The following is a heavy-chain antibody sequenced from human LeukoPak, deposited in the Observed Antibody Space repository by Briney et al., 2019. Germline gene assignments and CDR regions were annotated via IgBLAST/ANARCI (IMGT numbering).Heavy chain of an antibody. Sequence: ASVKVSCKASGGTFSSYAISWVRQAPGQGLEWMGGIIPIFGTANYAQKFQGRVTITTDESTSTAYMELSSLRSEDTAVYYCARAPSPLRYYSSTSCYKGGYYYYYMDVWGKGTTVTVSS. CDR1: GGTFSSYA. D-gene: IGHD2-2*02. V-gene: IGHV1-69*05. J-gene: IGHJ6*03. CDR2: IIPIFGTA. CDR3: ARAPSPLRYYSSTSCYKGGYYYYYMDV.